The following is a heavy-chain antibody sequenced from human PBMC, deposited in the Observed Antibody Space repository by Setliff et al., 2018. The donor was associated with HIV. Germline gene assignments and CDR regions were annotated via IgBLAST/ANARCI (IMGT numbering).Heavy chain of an antibody. CDR1: GYTFTSYG. Sequence: GASVKVSCKASGYTFTSYGISWVRQAPGQGLEWMGWISVYNGNINYAQNLQGRVTMTTDTSTSTAYMELRSLRSDATAVYYCSRIYCGGDCYPPNDVFDIWGQGTMVTVSS. CDR2: ISVYNGNI. V-gene: IGHV1-18*01. J-gene: IGHJ3*02. D-gene: IGHD2-21*02. CDR3: SRIYCGGDCYPPNDVFDI.